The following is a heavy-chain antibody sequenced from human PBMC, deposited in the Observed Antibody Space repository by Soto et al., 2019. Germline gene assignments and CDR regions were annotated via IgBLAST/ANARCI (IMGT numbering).Heavy chain of an antibody. V-gene: IGHV3-74*01. CDR1: GFTFSSYW. D-gene: IGHD2-8*01. Sequence: EVQLVESGGGLVQPGGSLRLSCAASGFTFSSYWMHWVRQAPGKGLVWVSRINSDGSNTIYADSVKGRFTISRDNAKNTLYLQMNSLRAEDTAMYYCARRVTVPNTASWYFDLWGRGNLVTVSS. CDR3: ARRVTVPNTASWYFDL. J-gene: IGHJ2*01. CDR2: INSDGSNT.